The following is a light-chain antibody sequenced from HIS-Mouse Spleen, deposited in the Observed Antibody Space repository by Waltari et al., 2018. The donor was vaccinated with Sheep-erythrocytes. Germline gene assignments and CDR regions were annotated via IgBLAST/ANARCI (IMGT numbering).Light chain of an antibody. CDR3: SSYAGSNNWV. CDR1: SRDVGGCNY. CDR2: EVS. J-gene: IGLJ3*02. Sequence: QSALTQPPSASGSPGQSVPISCTGTSRDVGGCNYVPWYQQHPGKAPKLMIYEVSKRPSGVPDRFSGSKSGNTASLTVSGLQAEDEADYYCSSYAGSNNWVFGGGTKLTVL. V-gene: IGLV2-8*01.